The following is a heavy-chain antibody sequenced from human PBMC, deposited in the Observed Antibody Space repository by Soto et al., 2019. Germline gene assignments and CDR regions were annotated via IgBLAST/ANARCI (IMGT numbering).Heavy chain of an antibody. J-gene: IGHJ4*02. CDR3: ARDFGGQLVLLDY. Sequence: TSETLSLTCPISGGSISYYDWSWIRQPPGKGLEWIGYTFYSGSTNYNPSLKSRVTISVDTSKNQFSLKLSSVTAADTAVYYCARDFGGQLVLLDYWGQGTLVTVSS. V-gene: IGHV4-59*01. D-gene: IGHD6-13*01. CDR1: GGSISYYD. CDR2: TFYSGST.